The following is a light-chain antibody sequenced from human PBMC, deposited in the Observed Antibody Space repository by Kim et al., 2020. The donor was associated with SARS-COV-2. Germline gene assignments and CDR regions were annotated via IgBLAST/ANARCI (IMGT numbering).Light chain of an antibody. CDR1: SSDVGGYNY. CDR3: NSYSSSSTWL. V-gene: IGLV2-14*03. CDR2: DVN. Sequence: QSVVTQPASVSGSPGQSISISCTGASSDVGGYNYVSWYQHHSGKAPKLMIYDVNKRPSGVSNRFSGSKSGNTASLTISGLQAEDEADYYCNSYSSSSTWLFGGGTQLTVL. J-gene: IGLJ3*02.